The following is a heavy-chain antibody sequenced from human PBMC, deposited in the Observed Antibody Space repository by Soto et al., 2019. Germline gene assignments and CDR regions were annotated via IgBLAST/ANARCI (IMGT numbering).Heavy chain of an antibody. CDR2: LWYDGINK. CDR3: ARDGDY. Sequence: QVQLVESGGGVVQPGRSLRLSCAASGFTFSSYGMHWVRQAPGKGLEWVAVLWYDGINKYYADSVEGRFSISRDNSKNALDQQVNSRRAGETAVYYCARDGDYWGQGTLGTVSS. J-gene: IGHJ4*02. CDR1: GFTFSSYG. V-gene: IGHV3-33*03.